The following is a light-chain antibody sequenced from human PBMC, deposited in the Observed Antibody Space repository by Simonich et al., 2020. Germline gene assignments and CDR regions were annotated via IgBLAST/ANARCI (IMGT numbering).Light chain of an antibody. Sequence: DIVMTQSPDSLAVSLGERATINCKSNQSVLYSSNNKNYLAWYQKKPEQPPKLLFYWASTRESGVPYRFSGSGSGTDFTLTISSLQAEDVAVYYCQQYYSTPWTFGQGTKVEIK. CDR3: QQYYSTPWT. V-gene: IGKV4-1*01. J-gene: IGKJ1*01. CDR1: QSVLYSSNNKNY. CDR2: WAS.